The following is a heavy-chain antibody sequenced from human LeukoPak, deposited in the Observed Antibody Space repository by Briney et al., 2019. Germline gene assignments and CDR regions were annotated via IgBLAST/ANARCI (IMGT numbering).Heavy chain of an antibody. J-gene: IGHJ4*02. CDR1: GCTFSDHY. CDR3: TRWRSGTSD. V-gene: IGHV3-72*01. Sequence: GGFLRLSCAASGCTFSDHYIDWVRQAPGKGLEWVGHTRNKANNYATEYAASVKGRFTISRDDSRNSVYLQMNSLKTEDTAVYYCTRWRSGTSDWGQGTLVTVSS. D-gene: IGHD4-23*01. CDR2: TRNKANNYAT.